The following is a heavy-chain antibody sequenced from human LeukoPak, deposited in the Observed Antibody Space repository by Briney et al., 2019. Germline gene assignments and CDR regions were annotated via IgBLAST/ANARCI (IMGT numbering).Heavy chain of an antibody. D-gene: IGHD5-12*01. CDR1: GFTSSTYA. V-gene: IGHV3-23*01. Sequence: GRSLRLSCAASGFTSSTYAMSWVRQAPGKRLESFSAISGGGGSTYYASSVKGRFTISRENSKNTLYLKMNSLRAEETAVYYCAKEPNEIVATIWYAFDIWGQGTMVTVSS. CDR2: ISGGGGST. CDR3: AKEPNEIVATIWYAFDI. J-gene: IGHJ3*02.